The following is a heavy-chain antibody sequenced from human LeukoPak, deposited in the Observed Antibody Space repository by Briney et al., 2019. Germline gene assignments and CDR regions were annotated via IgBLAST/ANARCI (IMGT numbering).Heavy chain of an antibody. J-gene: IGHJ6*02. D-gene: IGHD2-8*01. CDR1: GFTFSSYA. CDR2: ISYDGSNK. Sequence: GGSLRLSCSASGFTFSSYAMHWVRQAPGKGLEWVAVISYDGSNKYYADSVKGRFTISRDNSKNTLYLQMNSLRAEDTAVYYCARGPERTGVGTRYYYDMDVWGQGTTVTVSS. V-gene: IGHV3-30-3*01. CDR3: ARGPERTGVGTRYYYDMDV.